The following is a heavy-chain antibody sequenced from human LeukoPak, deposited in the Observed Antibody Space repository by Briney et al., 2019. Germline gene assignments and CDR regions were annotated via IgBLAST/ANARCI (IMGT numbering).Heavy chain of an antibody. V-gene: IGHV4-4*07. CDR2: IYTSGST. Sequence: PSETLSLTCTVSGGSISSYYWGWIRQPAGKGLEWIGRIYTSGSTNYNPSLKSRVTMSVDTPKNQFSLELTSVTAADTAVYYCARRRYDASGYYPSRGRYFDYWGQGTLVTVSS. CDR3: ARRRYDASGYYPSRGRYFDY. D-gene: IGHD3-22*01. J-gene: IGHJ4*02. CDR1: GGSISSYY.